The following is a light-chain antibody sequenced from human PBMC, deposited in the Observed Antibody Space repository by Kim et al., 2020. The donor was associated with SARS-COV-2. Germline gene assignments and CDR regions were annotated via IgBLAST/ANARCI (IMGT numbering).Light chain of an antibody. CDR1: SLRSYY. CDR2: GKN. V-gene: IGLV3-19*01. J-gene: IGLJ3*02. Sequence: SSELTQDPAVSVALGQTVRITCQGDSLRSYYASWYQQKPGQAPVLVIYGKNNRPSGIPDRFSGSSSGNTASLTITGAQAEDEADYYCNSRDSSGNHQGFGGATQLTVL. CDR3: NSRDSSGNHQG.